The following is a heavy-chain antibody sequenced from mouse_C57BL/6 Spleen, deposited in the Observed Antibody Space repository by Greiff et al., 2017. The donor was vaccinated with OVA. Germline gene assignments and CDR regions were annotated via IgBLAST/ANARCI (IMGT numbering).Heavy chain of an antibody. CDR1: GFTFSDYY. V-gene: IGHV5-16*01. Sequence: EVKLVESEGGLVQPGSSMKLSCTASGFTFSDYYMAWVRQVPEKGLEWVANINYDGSSTYYLDSLKSRFIISRDNAKNILYLQMSSLKSEDTATYYCARESGTRGFAYWGQGTLVTVSA. J-gene: IGHJ3*01. CDR2: INYDGSST. CDR3: ARESGTRGFAY. D-gene: IGHD4-1*01.